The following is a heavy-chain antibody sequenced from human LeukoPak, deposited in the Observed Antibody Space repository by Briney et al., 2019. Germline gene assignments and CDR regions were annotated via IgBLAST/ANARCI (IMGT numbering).Heavy chain of an antibody. D-gene: IGHD6-13*01. CDR3: ARGGSSWYSRGEVDY. Sequence: PSETLSLTCTVSGGSISNYYWSWIRQPPGKGLEWIGYIYYSGSTNYNPSLKSRVTISVDTSKSQLSLKLSSVTAADTAMYYCARGGSSWYSRGEVDYWGQGTLVTVSS. CDR2: IYYSGST. CDR1: GGSISNYY. V-gene: IGHV4-59*01. J-gene: IGHJ4*02.